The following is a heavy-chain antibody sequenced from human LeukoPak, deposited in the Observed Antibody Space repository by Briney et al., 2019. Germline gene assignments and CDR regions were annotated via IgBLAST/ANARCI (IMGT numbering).Heavy chain of an antibody. CDR3: AKGSLAAAGSHFDY. J-gene: IGHJ4*02. V-gene: IGHV3-43D*03. D-gene: IGHD6-13*01. CDR2: ISWDGGGT. Sequence: GGSLRLSCAASGFTFDDYAMHWVRQAPGKGLEWVSLISWDGGGTYYADSVKGRFTISRDNAKNSLYLQMNSLRAEDMALYYCAKGSLAAAGSHFDYWGQGTLVTVSS. CDR1: GFTFDDYA.